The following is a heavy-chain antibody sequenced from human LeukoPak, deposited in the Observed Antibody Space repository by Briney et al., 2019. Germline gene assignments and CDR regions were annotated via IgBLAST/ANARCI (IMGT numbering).Heavy chain of an antibody. CDR1: GFTFSDYY. CDR2: ISSSGSTI. Sequence: GGSLRLSCAASGFTFSDYYMSWIRQAPGKGLEWVSYISSSGSTIYYADSVKGRFTISRDNAKNSLYLQMNSLRAEDTAVYYCARDTGYGDNVPTMGNWGQGTLVTVSS. J-gene: IGHJ4*02. CDR3: ARDTGYGDNVPTMGN. D-gene: IGHD4-17*01. V-gene: IGHV3-11*01.